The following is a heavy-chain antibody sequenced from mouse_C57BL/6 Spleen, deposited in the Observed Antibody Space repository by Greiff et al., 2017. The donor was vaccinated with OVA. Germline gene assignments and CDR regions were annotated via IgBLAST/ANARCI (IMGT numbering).Heavy chain of an antibody. V-gene: IGHV1-66*01. Sequence: VKLQESGPELVKPGASVKISCKASGYSFTSYYIHWVKQRPGQGLEWIGWIYPGSGNTKYNEKFKGKATLTADTSSSTAYMQLSSLTSEDSAVYYCARAYSYYAMDYWGQGTSVTVSS. D-gene: IGHD2-10*01. J-gene: IGHJ4*01. CDR2: IYPGSGNT. CDR3: ARAYSYYAMDY. CDR1: GYSFTSYY.